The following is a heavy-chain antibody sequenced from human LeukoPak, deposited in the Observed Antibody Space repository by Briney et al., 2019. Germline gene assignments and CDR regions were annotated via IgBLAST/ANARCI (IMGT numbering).Heavy chain of an antibody. CDR2: INHSGST. CDR1: GGSFSGYY. Sequence: SETLSLTCVVYGGSFSGYYWSWIRQPPGKGLGWIGEINHSGSTNYNPSLKSRVTISVDTSKNQFSLKLSSVTAADTAVYYCARGRGDFWSGYYPFFFDYWGQGTLVTVSS. V-gene: IGHV4-34*01. CDR3: ARGRGDFWSGYYPFFFDY. D-gene: IGHD3-3*01. J-gene: IGHJ4*02.